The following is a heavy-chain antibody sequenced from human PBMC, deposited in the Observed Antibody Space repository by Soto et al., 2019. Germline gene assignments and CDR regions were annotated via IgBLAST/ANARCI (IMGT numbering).Heavy chain of an antibody. V-gene: IGHV1-69*13. CDR1: GGTFSSYA. J-gene: IGHJ5*02. CDR3: ARETYYYDSSGYYWFDP. Sequence: ASVKVSCKASGGTFSSYAISWVRQAPGQGLEWMGGIIPIFGTANYAQKFQGRVTITADESTSTAYMELSSLRSEDTVVYYCARETYYYDSSGYYWFDPWGQGTLVTVSS. D-gene: IGHD3-22*01. CDR2: IIPIFGTA.